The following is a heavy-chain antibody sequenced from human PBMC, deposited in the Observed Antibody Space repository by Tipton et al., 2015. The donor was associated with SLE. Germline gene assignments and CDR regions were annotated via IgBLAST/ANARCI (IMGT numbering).Heavy chain of an antibody. Sequence: TLSLTCTVSGGSISSGSYYWSLIRQPAGKGLEWIGYIYTSGSTTYNPSLKSRVTISVDTSKNQFSLKLSSVTAADTAVYYCARGLKSPRLPTCDYWGQGTPLTGSS. V-gene: IGHV4-61*09. CDR2: IYTSGST. CDR3: ARGLKSPRLPTCDY. CDR1: GGSISSGSYY. D-gene: IGHD2-21*02. J-gene: IGHJ4*02.